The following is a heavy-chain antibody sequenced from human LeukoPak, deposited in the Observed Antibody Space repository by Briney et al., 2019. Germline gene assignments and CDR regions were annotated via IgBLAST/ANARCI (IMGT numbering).Heavy chain of an antibody. V-gene: IGHV1-69*01. J-gene: IGHJ4*02. CDR3: ARAFGRGYSYSYGVY. Sequence: SVKVSCKASGGTFSSYAISWVRQAPGQGFEWMGGIIPIFGTANYAQKFQGRVTITADESTSTAYMELSSLRSEDTAVYYCARAFGRGYSYSYGVYWGQGTLVTVSS. D-gene: IGHD5-18*01. CDR1: GGTFSSYA. CDR2: IIPIFGTA.